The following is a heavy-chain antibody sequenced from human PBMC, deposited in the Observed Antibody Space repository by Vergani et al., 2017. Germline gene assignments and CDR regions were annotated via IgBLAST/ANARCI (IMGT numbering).Heavy chain of an antibody. D-gene: IGHD3-22*01. CDR2: IWYDGSNK. Sequence: QVQLVESGGGVVQPGGSLRLSCAASGFTFSSYGMHWVRQAPGKGLEWVAVIWYDGSNKYYADSVKGRFTISRDNSKNTLYLQMNSLRAEETAVYYCAKDLTPFTMIVDRYGMDVWGQGTTVTVSS. V-gene: IGHV3-33*06. CDR1: GFTFSSYG. CDR3: AKDLTPFTMIVDRYGMDV. J-gene: IGHJ6*02.